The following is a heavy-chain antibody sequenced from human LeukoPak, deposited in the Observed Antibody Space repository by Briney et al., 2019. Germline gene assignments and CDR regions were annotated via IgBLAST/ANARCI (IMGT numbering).Heavy chain of an antibody. CDR3: TARGASVDPGFDY. J-gene: IGHJ4*02. CDR1: GGSISSGGYY. D-gene: IGHD5-12*01. Sequence: SETLSLTCTVSGGSISSGGYYWSWIRQHPGKGLEWIGYIYYSGSTYYNPSLKSRVTISVDTSKNQFSLKLSSVTAADTAVYYCTARGASVDPGFDYWGQGTLVTVSS. CDR2: IYYSGST. V-gene: IGHV4-31*03.